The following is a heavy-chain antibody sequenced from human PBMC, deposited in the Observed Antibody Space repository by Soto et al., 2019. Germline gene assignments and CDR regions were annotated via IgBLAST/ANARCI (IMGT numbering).Heavy chain of an antibody. CDR3: ASGHDAYKVRY. D-gene: IGHD1-1*01. CDR2: IYYTGNT. Sequence: QVQLQESGPGLVKPSQTLSLTCTVSGGSISSGGTGSYWTWLRPLPGQGLEWIGYIYYTGNTYYNPYLKSPPTISIDTSDNQFSLKLTSVTAADTAVYFCASGHDAYKVRYGGQGTLVTVSS. CDR1: GGSISSGGTGSY. J-gene: IGHJ4*02. V-gene: IGHV4-31*01.